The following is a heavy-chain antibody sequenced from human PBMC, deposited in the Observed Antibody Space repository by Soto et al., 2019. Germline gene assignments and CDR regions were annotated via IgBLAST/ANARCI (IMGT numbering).Heavy chain of an antibody. CDR2: ISGSGDRT. D-gene: IGHD3-22*01. Sequence: EVQLLESGGGLVQPGGSLRLSCAASGITISNYPMSWVRQAPGKGLDWVSGISGSGDRTYYADSAKGRFTISKDISRNSLSLQLDSLGVADTAVYFCVKGDGGYPSTAPHWGQGTLVTVSS. CDR3: VKGDGGYPSTAPH. CDR1: GITISNYP. V-gene: IGHV3-23*01. J-gene: IGHJ4*02.